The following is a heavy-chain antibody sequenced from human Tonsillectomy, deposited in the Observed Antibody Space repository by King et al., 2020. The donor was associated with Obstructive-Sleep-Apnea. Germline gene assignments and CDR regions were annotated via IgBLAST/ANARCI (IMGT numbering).Heavy chain of an antibody. CDR3: AREGTPMTMVRGASFEY. Sequence: EVQLVESGGGLVQPGGSLRLSCAASGFTFSSYWMSWVRQAPGKGLEWVANIKQDGSEKYYVDSVKGRFTISRDNAKNSLYLQMNSLRAEDTAVYYCAREGTPMTMVRGASFEYWGQGTLVTVSS. CDR2: IKQDGSEK. J-gene: IGHJ4*02. V-gene: IGHV3-7*03. D-gene: IGHD3-10*01. CDR1: GFTFSSYW.